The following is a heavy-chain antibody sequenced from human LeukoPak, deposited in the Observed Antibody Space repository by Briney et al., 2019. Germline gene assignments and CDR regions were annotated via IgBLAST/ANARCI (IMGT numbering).Heavy chain of an antibody. Sequence: SETLSLTCTVSGVSMRNHYWSWIRQPPGKRLEWIGYIYDSETTNYNPSLKSRVTMSLGTSKNQFSLKLTSVTAADTALYYCATRPGGSTWHGVFDFWSRGTLVTVSS. D-gene: IGHD6-13*01. CDR1: GVSMRNHY. V-gene: IGHV4-59*11. J-gene: IGHJ4*02. CDR2: IYDSETT. CDR3: ATRPGGSTWHGVFDF.